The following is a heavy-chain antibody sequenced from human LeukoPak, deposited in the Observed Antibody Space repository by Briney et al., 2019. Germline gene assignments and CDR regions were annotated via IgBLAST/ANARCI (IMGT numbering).Heavy chain of an antibody. V-gene: IGHV1-69*13. J-gene: IGHJ4*02. CDR3: ARGEGIAATN. CDR2: IIPIFGTA. CDR1: GYTFTSYY. Sequence: SVKVSCKASGYTFTSYYMHWVRQAPGQGLEWMGGIIPIFGTANYAQRFQGRVTITADESTSTAYMELSSLRSEDTAVYYCARGEGIAATNWGQGTLVTVSS. D-gene: IGHD6-25*01.